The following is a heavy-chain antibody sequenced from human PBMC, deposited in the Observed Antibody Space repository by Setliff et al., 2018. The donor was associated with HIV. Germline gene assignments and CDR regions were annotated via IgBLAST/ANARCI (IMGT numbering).Heavy chain of an antibody. CDR3: ARAHLWFGESFPFDP. Sequence: ASVKVSCKASGYTFNNYALYWVRQAPGQGFEWMGWINTKTGNPTYAQGFTGRFVFSLDTSVSTAHLQISSLKAEDTAVYYCARAHLWFGESFPFDPWGQGTLVTVS. CDR2: INTKTGNP. D-gene: IGHD3-10*01. J-gene: IGHJ5*02. V-gene: IGHV7-4-1*02. CDR1: GYTFNNYA.